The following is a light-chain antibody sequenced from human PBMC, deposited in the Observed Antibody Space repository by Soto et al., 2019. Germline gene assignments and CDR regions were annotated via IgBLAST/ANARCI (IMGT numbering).Light chain of an antibody. J-gene: IGLJ3*02. CDR1: IIELKS. V-gene: IGLV3-21*02. CDR3: QAWDSYSDHWV. CDR2: DDD. Sequence: SSELTQPPSVSVAPGQTARITCEESIIELKSVHWYQQRPGQAPVLVVYDDDDRPSGIPDRFSGSKSENMATLTISRVEAGDEADYYCQAWDSYSDHWVFGRGTKLTVL.